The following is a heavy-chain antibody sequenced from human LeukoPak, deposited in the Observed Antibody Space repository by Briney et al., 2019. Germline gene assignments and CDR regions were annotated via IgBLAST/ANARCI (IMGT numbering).Heavy chain of an antibody. CDR3: ARGRSYCSSTSCYNWFDP. CDR2: IIPIFGTA. D-gene: IGHD2-2*01. Sequence: GASVKVSCKASGGTFSSYAISWVRQAPGQGLEWMGGIIPIFGTANYAQKFQGRVTITADESPSTAYMELSSLRSEDTGVYYCARGRSYCSSTSCYNWFDPWGQGTLVTVSS. V-gene: IGHV1-69*13. J-gene: IGHJ5*02. CDR1: GGTFSSYA.